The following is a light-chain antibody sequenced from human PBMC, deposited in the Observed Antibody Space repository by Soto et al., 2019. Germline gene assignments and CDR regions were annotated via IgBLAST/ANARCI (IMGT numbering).Light chain of an antibody. CDR2: DVS. CDR1: SSDVGGYNY. J-gene: IGLJ1*01. CDR3: SSYAGSPRYV. Sequence: QSALTQPASVSGSPGQSITISCTGTSSDVGGYNYVSWYQQHPGKAPKLMIFDVSNRPSGVSNRFSGSKSGNTASLTISGLQAEDEADYYCSSYAGSPRYVFGTGTKLTVL. V-gene: IGLV2-14*01.